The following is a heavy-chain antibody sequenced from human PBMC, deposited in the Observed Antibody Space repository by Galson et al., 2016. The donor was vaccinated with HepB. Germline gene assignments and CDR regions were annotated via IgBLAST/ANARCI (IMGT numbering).Heavy chain of an antibody. J-gene: IGHJ6*02. V-gene: IGHV3-48*03. CDR2: ISTNGPPT. D-gene: IGHD3-10*01. Sequence: SLRLSCAASGFAFSASALTWVRPAPGKGLEWLAHISTNGPPTHYADPVKGRFIISSDDAKSAVFLEMSSLRVEDTAVYYCTREGFVRSMDVWGQGTTVTVSS. CDR1: GFAFSASA. CDR3: TREGFVRSMDV.